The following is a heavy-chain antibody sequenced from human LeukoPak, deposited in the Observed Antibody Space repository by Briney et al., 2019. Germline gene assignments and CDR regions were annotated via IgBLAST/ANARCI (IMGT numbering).Heavy chain of an antibody. CDR1: GFTFSNYW. CDR2: INQDGSAK. D-gene: IGHD4-17*01. V-gene: IGHV3-7*04. CDR3: ARVPSTVRADY. Sequence: PGGSLRLSCAVSGFTFSNYWMSWVRQAPGKGLEWVANINQDGSAKYYVDSVQGRFTISTDNAKNSLCLNMNSLRAEDTALYFCARVPSTVRADYWGQGTLVTVSS. J-gene: IGHJ4*02.